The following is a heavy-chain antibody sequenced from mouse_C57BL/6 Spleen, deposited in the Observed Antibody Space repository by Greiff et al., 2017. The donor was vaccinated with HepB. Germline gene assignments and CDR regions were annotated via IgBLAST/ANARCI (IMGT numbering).Heavy chain of an antibody. V-gene: IGHV5-15*04. J-gene: IGHJ4*01. CDR1: GFTFSDYG. CDR3: ARLTNFYAMDY. CDR2: ISNLAYSI. Sequence: EVKLVESGGGLVQPGGSLKLSCAASGFTFSDYGMAWVRQAPRKGPVWVAFISNLAYSIYYADTVTGRFTISRENAKNTLYLEMSSLRSEDTAMYYCARLTNFYAMDYWGQGTSVTVSS. D-gene: IGHD1-3*01.